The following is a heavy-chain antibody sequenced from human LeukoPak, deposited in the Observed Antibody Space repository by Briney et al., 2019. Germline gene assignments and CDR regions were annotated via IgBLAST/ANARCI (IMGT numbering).Heavy chain of an antibody. J-gene: IGHJ4*02. V-gene: IGHV1-18*01. CDR2: ISAYNGNT. CDR1: GYTFTSYG. Sequence: ASVKVSCKASGYTFTSYGISWVRQAPGQGLEWMGWISAYNGNTNYAQKLQGRVTMTTDTSTSTAYMELRSLRSDDTAVYYCARPSPTYIVVVPAAQQTDDYWGQETLVTVSS. CDR3: ARPSPTYIVVVPAAQQTDDY. D-gene: IGHD2-2*01.